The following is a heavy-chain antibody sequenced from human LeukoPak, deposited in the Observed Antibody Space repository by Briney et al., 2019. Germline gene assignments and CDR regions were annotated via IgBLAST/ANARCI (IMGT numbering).Heavy chain of an antibody. D-gene: IGHD3-3*01. CDR1: GGTFSSYA. J-gene: IGHJ5*02. CDR2: IILIFGTA. V-gene: IGHV1-69*05. Sequence: SVKVSCKASGGTFSSYAISWVRQAPGQGLEWMGGIILIFGTANYAQKFQGRVTITTDESTSTAYMELSSLRSEDTAVYYCARDNFRGITIFGVVTTNWFDPWGQGTLVTVSS. CDR3: ARDNFRGITIFGVVTTNWFDP.